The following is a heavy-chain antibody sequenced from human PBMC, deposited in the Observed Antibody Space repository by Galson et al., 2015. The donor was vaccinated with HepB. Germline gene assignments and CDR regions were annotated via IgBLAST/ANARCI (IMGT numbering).Heavy chain of an antibody. D-gene: IGHD1-26*01. CDR2: MNPNSGNT. V-gene: IGHV1-8*01. J-gene: IGHJ4*02. CDR1: GYTFTSYD. Sequence: SVKVSCKASGYTFTSYDINWVRQATGQGLEWMGWMNPNSGNTGYAQKFQGRVTMTRSTSISTAYMELSSLRSEDTAVYYCARGVGYSTSYFAKTPFDYWGQGTLVTVSS. CDR3: ARGVGYSTSYFAKTPFDY.